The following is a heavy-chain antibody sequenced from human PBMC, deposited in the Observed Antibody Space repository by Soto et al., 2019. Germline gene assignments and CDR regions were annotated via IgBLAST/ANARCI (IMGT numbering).Heavy chain of an antibody. CDR3: ASRWGGYYGMDV. Sequence: QVQLQQWGAGLLKPSETLSLTCAVYGGSFSGYYWSWIRQPPGKGLEWIGEINHSGSTNYNPSLKSRVTISVDTSKSQFSLKLSSVTAADTAVYYCASRWGGYYGMDVWGQGTTVTVSS. J-gene: IGHJ6*02. CDR1: GGSFSGYY. V-gene: IGHV4-34*01. D-gene: IGHD3-10*01. CDR2: INHSGST.